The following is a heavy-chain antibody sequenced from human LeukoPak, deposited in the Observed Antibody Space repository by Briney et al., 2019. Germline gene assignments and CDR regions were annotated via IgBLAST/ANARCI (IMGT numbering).Heavy chain of an antibody. CDR2: IIPTFGTA. CDR1: GGTFSSYA. J-gene: IGHJ5*02. Sequence: GASVKVSCKASGGTFSSYAISWVRQAPGQGLEWMGGIIPTFGTANYAQKFQGRVTITADKSTSTAYMELRSLRSDDTAVYYCARVTYSSSWYLRGPSRMDWFDPWGQGTLVTVSS. CDR3: ARVTYSSSWYLRGPSRMDWFDP. D-gene: IGHD6-13*01. V-gene: IGHV1-69*06.